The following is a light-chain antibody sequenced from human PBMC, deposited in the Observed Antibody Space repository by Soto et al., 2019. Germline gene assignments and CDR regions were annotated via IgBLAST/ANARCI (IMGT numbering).Light chain of an antibody. CDR1: QSVSSN. CDR3: QQYNNWPPVYT. V-gene: IGKV3-15*01. Sequence: EIVMTQSPATLSVSPGARATLSCRASQSVSSNLAWYQQKPGQAPRLLIYGASTRATGIPARFSGSGSGTEFTLTISSLQSEDFAFYYWQQYNNWPPVYTFGQGTKLEIK. J-gene: IGKJ2*01. CDR2: GAS.